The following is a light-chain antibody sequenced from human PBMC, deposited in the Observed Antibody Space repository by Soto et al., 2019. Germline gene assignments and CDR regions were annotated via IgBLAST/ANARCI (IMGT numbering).Light chain of an antibody. CDR3: QQYNSYWT. V-gene: IGKV1-5*03. CDR1: QSISTW. CDR2: EAS. J-gene: IGKJ1*01. Sequence: DIQMTQSPSTLSASVGDRVTITCRASQSISTWLAWYQQKPGKAPKLLIYEASSLGSGVPARFSGRGSGTEFPLPITSLQPDDLATYYCQQYNSYWTFGQGTKVEIK.